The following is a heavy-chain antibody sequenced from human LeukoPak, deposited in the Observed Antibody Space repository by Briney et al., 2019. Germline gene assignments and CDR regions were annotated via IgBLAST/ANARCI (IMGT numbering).Heavy chain of an antibody. D-gene: IGHD5-24*01. CDR2: IDWDDDR. CDR3: ARSSRDHYYNYGMDV. CDR1: GFSLSTSARC. J-gene: IGHJ6*02. Sequence: ESGPTLVNPTQTLTLTCSFSGFSLSTSARCGSWIRQPPRKALEWLARIDWDDDRYYNTTLKTRLTISKDTSKNQVALTMTNMDPVDTATYYCARSSRDHYYNYGMDVWGQGTTVTVSS. V-gene: IGHV2-70*11.